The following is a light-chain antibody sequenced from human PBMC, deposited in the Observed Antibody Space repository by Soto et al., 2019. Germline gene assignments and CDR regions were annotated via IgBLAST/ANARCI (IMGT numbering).Light chain of an antibody. Sequence: EIVMMQSPATLSVSPGERATLSCRASQSVASYLAWYQQKPGQAPRLLIYGASTRATGVPARFSGSGSGTEFTLTISSLQSEDFAVYYCQQCNEWPLITFGQGTRLEAK. CDR3: QQCNEWPLIT. V-gene: IGKV3-15*01. CDR1: QSVASY. CDR2: GAS. J-gene: IGKJ5*01.